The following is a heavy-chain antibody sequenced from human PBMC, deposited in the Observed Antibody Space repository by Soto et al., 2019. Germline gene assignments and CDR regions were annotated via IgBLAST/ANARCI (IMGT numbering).Heavy chain of an antibody. J-gene: IGHJ6*02. Sequence: SGPTLVNPTQTLTLTFTFSGFSLSTSGMCVSWIRQPPGKALEWLALIDWDDDKYYSTSLKTRLTISKDTSKNQVVLTMTNMDPVDTATYYCARGSSYYGPRGYYGMDVWGQGTTVTVSS. D-gene: IGHD3-10*01. CDR3: ARGSSYYGPRGYYGMDV. V-gene: IGHV2-70*01. CDR1: GFSLSTSGMC. CDR2: IDWDDDK.